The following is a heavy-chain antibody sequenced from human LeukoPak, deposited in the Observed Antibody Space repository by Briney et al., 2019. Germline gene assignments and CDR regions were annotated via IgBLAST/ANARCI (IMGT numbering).Heavy chain of an antibody. CDR2: ISAYNGNT. D-gene: IGHD6-6*01. CDR3: AMNRIAARWFDP. CDR1: GYTFTSYG. V-gene: IGHV1-18*01. Sequence: AASVKVSCKASGYTFTSYGISWVRQAPGQGLEWMGWISAYNGNTNYAQKLQGRVTMTTDTSTSTAYMELRSLRSDDTAVYYCAMNRIAARWFDPWGQGTLVTVSS. J-gene: IGHJ5*02.